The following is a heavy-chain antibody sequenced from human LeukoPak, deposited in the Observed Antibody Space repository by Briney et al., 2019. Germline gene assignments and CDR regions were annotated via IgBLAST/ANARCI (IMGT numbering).Heavy chain of an antibody. J-gene: IGHJ4*02. Sequence: GGSLRLSCAASGFTFSSYAMSWVRQAPGKGLEWVSAISGSGGSTYYADSVKGRFTISRDNSKNTLYLQMNSLRAEDTALYYCAKVGPTYYYGSGSYEYYFDYWGQGTLVTVSS. CDR1: GFTFSSYA. V-gene: IGHV3-23*01. CDR3: AKVGPTYYYGSGSYEYYFDY. CDR2: ISGSGGST. D-gene: IGHD3-10*01.